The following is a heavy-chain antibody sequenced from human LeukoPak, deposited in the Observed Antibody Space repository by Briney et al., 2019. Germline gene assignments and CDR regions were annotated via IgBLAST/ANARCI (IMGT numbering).Heavy chain of an antibody. Sequence: GGSLRLSCAASGFMFSSYWMTWVRQAPGKGLEWVANIKQDGSEKYYVDSVKGRFTISRDNAKNSLYLQMNSLRAEDTALYYCAKGDGYNFYYFDYWGQGTLVTVSS. D-gene: IGHD5-24*01. CDR1: GFMFSSYW. CDR3: AKGDGYNFYYFDY. V-gene: IGHV3-7*03. CDR2: IKQDGSEK. J-gene: IGHJ4*02.